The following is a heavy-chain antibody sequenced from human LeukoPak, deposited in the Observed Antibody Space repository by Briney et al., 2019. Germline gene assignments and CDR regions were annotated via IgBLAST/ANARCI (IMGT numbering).Heavy chain of an antibody. D-gene: IGHD2-15*01. CDR1: GGPVTSYY. CDR3: AGGGDKAKTGY. CDR2: IYYDGGT. V-gene: IGHV4-59*08. Sequence: SETLSLTCTVSGGPVTSYYWSWIREPPGKGLGWIGYIYYDGGTNYNPSLKSRITISLDTSKNQFSLRLSSVTAADTAVYYCAGGGDKAKTGYWGQGTLVTASS. J-gene: IGHJ4*02.